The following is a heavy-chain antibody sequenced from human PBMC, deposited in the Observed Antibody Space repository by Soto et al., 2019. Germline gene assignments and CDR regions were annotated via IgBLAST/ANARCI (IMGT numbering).Heavy chain of an antibody. Sequence: QVQLVQSGAEVKKPGASVKVSCKASGNTFTSYAMQWVRQAPGQRLEWMGWINAGNGNTKYSQKFQGRVTITTDTSASTDYMELSSLRSEDTAVYYCARDLGGWTDYWGQGTLVTVSS. J-gene: IGHJ4*02. CDR1: GNTFTSYA. D-gene: IGHD6-19*01. CDR2: INAGNGNT. V-gene: IGHV1-3*01. CDR3: ARDLGGWTDY.